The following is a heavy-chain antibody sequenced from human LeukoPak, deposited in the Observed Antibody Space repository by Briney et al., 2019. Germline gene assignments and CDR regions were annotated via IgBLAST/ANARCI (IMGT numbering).Heavy chain of an antibody. D-gene: IGHD6-13*01. Sequence: PGGSLRLSCAASGFTFSSYSMNWVRQAPGKGLEWVSYISSSSSTIYYADSVKGRFTISRDNAKNSLYLEMNSLRAEDTAFYYCAKGKGGKSSTSWYAGYFHHWGQGTLVTVSS. CDR1: GFTFSSYS. CDR3: AKGKGGKSSTSWYAGYFHH. CDR2: ISSSSSTI. J-gene: IGHJ1*01. V-gene: IGHV3-48*04.